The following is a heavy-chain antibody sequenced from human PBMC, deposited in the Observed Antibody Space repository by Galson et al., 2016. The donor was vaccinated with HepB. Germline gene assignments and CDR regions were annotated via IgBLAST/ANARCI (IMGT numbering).Heavy chain of an antibody. Sequence: FLRLSCAASEFTFNNCPLHWVRQAPGKGLEWVAVLSHDGVTKFYADSVRARFTISRDKSKTTVYLQMDGLSAEDTAVYYCAREWELGGYFDYWGQGTLVTVSS. J-gene: IGHJ4*02. CDR1: EFTFNNCP. D-gene: IGHD1-26*01. CDR2: LSHDGVTK. V-gene: IGHV3-30-3*01. CDR3: AREWELGGYFDY.